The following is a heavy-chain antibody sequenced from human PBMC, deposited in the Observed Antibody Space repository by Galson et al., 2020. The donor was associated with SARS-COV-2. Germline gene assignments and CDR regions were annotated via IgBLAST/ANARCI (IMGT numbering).Heavy chain of an antibody. D-gene: IGHD7-27*01. Sequence: GGSLRLSCTTSGFTFSSYTMNWVRQAPGKGLEWVSSISSGSSYTYFAESVKGRFTISRDNAKNSMYLQMSSLRAEDTAVYYCARSSGAWFGPWGQGALVTVSS. V-gene: IGHV3-21*01. CDR3: ARSSGAWFGP. CDR1: GFTFSSYT. J-gene: IGHJ5*02. CDR2: ISSGSSYT.